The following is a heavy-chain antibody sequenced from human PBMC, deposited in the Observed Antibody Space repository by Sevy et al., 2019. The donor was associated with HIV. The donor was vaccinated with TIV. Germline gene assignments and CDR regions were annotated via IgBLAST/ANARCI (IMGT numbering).Heavy chain of an antibody. Sequence: SETLSLTCTVSAGSIGSYYWSWIRQPPGKGLEWIGFIYYTGSTNYNPSLKSRVTISLDTSKIQFTLKLSSVTAADTAVYYCARGYYDSSGYYPNYYFHYWGQGTLVTVSS. CDR2: IYYTGST. CDR3: ARGYYDSSGYYPNYYFHY. V-gene: IGHV4-59*01. D-gene: IGHD3-22*01. J-gene: IGHJ4*02. CDR1: AGSIGSYY.